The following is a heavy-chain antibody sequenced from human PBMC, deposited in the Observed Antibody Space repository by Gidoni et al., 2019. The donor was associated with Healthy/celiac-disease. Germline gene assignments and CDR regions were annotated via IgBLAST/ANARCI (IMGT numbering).Heavy chain of an antibody. V-gene: IGHV1-24*01. D-gene: IGHD1-26*01. CDR2: FDPEDGET. Sequence: QVQLGQSGAEGQKPGASVKVSCTVSGSTLTELSMHWVRQAPGKGLEWMGGFDPEDGETIYAQKFQGRVTMTEDTSTDTAYMELSSLRSEDTAVYYCATKWELRTSFDYWGQGTLVTVSS. CDR1: GSTLTELS. CDR3: ATKWELRTSFDY. J-gene: IGHJ4*02.